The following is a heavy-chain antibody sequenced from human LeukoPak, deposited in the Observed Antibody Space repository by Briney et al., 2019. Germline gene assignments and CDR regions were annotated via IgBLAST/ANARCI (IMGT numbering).Heavy chain of an antibody. CDR3: ARPGYGGNCYYRMDV. CDR2: VSYDITRT. V-gene: IGHV3-23*01. Sequence: GGSLRLSCAASGFTFSSYAMTWVRQAPGKGLEWISAVSYDITRTFYADSVKGRFAISRDNSRNTLFLQMNSLRADDTAVYYCARPGYGGNCYYRMDVWGKGTTVTVSS. J-gene: IGHJ6*04. D-gene: IGHD3-16*01. CDR1: GFTFSSYA.